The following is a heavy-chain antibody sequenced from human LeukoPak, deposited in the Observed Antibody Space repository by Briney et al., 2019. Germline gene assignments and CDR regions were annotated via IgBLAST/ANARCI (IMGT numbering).Heavy chain of an antibody. J-gene: IGHJ4*02. V-gene: IGHV3-74*01. CDR3: ARVGDGGFHFDS. CDR1: GFTFSNYW. Sequence: SGGSLRLSRAASGFTFSNYWMHWVRQAPGKGLVWVSRVNTDESTTTYADFVKGRFTISRDNAKNTLYLQMNSLRAEDAAVYYCARVGDGGFHFDSWGQGTLVTVSS. CDR2: VNTDESTT. D-gene: IGHD5-24*01.